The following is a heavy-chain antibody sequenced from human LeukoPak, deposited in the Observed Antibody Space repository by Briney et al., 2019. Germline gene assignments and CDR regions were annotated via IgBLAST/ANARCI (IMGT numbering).Heavy chain of an antibody. Sequence: ASVKVSCKASGYTFTSYDINWVRQATGQGLEWMGRMNPNSGNTGYAQKFQGRVTITRNTSISTAYMELSSLRSEDTAVYYCAVYCSSTSCPFDYWGQGTLVTVSS. J-gene: IGHJ4*02. D-gene: IGHD2-2*01. CDR1: GYTFTSYD. CDR2: MNPNSGNT. V-gene: IGHV1-8*03. CDR3: AVYCSSTSCPFDY.